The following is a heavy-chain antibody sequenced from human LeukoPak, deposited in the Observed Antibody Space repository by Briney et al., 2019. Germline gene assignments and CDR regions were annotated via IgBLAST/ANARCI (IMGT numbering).Heavy chain of an antibody. J-gene: IGHJ4*02. Sequence: PGGSLRLSCAASGFTFSSYAMHWVRQAPGKGLEWVAVISYDGSNKYYADSVKGRFTISRDNSKNTLYPQMNSLRAEDTAVYYCARWDSDTAMVTVDYWGQGTLVTVSS. V-gene: IGHV3-30-3*01. D-gene: IGHD5-18*01. CDR3: ARWDSDTAMVTVDY. CDR2: ISYDGSNK. CDR1: GFTFSSYA.